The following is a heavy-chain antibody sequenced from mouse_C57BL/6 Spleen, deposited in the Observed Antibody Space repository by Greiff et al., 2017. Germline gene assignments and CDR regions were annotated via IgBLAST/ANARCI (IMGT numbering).Heavy chain of an antibody. J-gene: IGHJ4*01. CDR3: ARSHLSYAMDY. CDR1: GYTFTSYW. Sequence: QVQLQQPGAELVKPGASVKLSCKASGYTFTSYWLHWVKQRPGQGLEWIGMIHPNRGSTNYNEKFKSKATLTVDKSSSTAYMQLSSLTSEDSAVYYCARSHLSYAMDYWGQGTSVTVSS. V-gene: IGHV1-64*01. CDR2: IHPNRGST.